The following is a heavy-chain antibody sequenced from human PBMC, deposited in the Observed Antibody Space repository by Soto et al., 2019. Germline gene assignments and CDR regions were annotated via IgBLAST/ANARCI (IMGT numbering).Heavy chain of an antibody. CDR2: IYYSGST. V-gene: IGHV4-30-4*01. D-gene: IGHD3-16*02. J-gene: IGHJ4*02. Sequence: SETLALTCTVSGGSISSVDYYWSWIRQPPGKGLEWIGYIYYSGSTYYNPSLKSRVTISVDTSKNQFSLKLSSVTAADTAVYYCARGRLGELSLWGQGTLVTSPQ. CDR1: GGSISSVDYY. CDR3: ARGRLGELSL.